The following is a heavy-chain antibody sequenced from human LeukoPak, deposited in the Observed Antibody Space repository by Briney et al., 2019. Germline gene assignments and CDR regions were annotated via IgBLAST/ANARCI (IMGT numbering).Heavy chain of an antibody. Sequence: GGSLRLSCAASGFTFSSYAMSWVRQAPGKGLEWVSAISGSGGSTYYADSVKGRFTISRDNSKNTLYLQMNSLRAEDTAVYYCAKDCIAAAGTPHWFDPWGQGTLVSVSS. CDR3: AKDCIAAAGTPHWFDP. V-gene: IGHV3-23*01. D-gene: IGHD6-13*01. CDR2: ISGSGGST. J-gene: IGHJ5*02. CDR1: GFTFSSYA.